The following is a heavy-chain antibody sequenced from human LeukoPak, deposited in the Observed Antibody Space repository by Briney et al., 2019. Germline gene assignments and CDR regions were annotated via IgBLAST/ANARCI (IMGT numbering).Heavy chain of an antibody. J-gene: IGHJ4*02. Sequence: GESLQISCQGSGSSFTSYWIGWVRPLPGKGLEWMGIIYPGDSDTRYSPSFQGQVTISADKSISTAYLQWSSLKASDTAMYYCARHGPAAGPYYFDYWGQGTLVTVSS. CDR1: GSSFTSYW. V-gene: IGHV5-51*01. CDR2: IYPGDSDT. D-gene: IGHD6-13*01. CDR3: ARHGPAAGPYYFDY.